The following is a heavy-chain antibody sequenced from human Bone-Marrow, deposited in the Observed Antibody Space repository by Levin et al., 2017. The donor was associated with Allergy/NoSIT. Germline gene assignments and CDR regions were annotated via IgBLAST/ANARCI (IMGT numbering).Heavy chain of an antibody. CDR2: MSPSADYI. Sequence: GGSLRLSCAASGFTFSSYSMNWVRQAPGKGLEWVSSMSPSADYIYYADSLKGRFTISRDNAKNSLYLQMNSLRAEDTAVYYCASGGDFDYWGQGTLVTVSS. CDR1: GFTFSSYS. CDR3: ASGGDFDY. J-gene: IGHJ4*02. V-gene: IGHV3-21*01.